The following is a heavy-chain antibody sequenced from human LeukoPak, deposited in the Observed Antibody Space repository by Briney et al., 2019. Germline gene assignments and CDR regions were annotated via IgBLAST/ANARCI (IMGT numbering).Heavy chain of an antibody. CDR2: INHSGST. Sequence: SETLSLTCAVYGGSFSGYYWSWIRQPPGKGLEWIGEINHSGSTNYNPSLKSRVTISVDTSKNQFSLKLSSVTAADTAVYYCARHPGQSGFDPWGQGTLVTVSS. D-gene: IGHD3-3*01. CDR1: GGSFSGYY. J-gene: IGHJ5*02. V-gene: IGHV4-34*01. CDR3: ARHPGQSGFDP.